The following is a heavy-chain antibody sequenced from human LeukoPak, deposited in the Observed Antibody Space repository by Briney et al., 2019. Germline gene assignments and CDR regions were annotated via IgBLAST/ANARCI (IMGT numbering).Heavy chain of an antibody. CDR3: ARGAIAGANFDY. CDR1: GLTLSNYW. CDR2: MNSDGSST. D-gene: IGHD1-26*01. J-gene: IGHJ4*02. Sequence: GGSLRLSCAASGLTLSNYWMHWVRQAPGKGLVWVSRMNSDGSSTSYADSVKGRFTISRDNAKNTLYLQMNSLRAEDTAVYYCARGAIAGANFDYWGQGTLVAVSS. V-gene: IGHV3-74*01.